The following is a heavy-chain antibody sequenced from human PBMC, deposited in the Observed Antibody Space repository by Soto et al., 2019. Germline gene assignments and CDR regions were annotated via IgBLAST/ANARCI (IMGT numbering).Heavy chain of an antibody. CDR2: IYYGGST. J-gene: IGHJ4*01. V-gene: IGHV4-31*03. Sequence: SETLSLTCTVSGGSISSGGYYWSWIRQHPGKGLEWIGYIYYGGSTYYNPSLKSRATISGDTSKNQFSLKLSSVTAADTAVYYCARGGYHSENSGQKAYDYWGQGILVTVSS. CDR1: GGSISSGGYY. D-gene: IGHD3-22*01. CDR3: ARGGYHSENSGQKAYDY.